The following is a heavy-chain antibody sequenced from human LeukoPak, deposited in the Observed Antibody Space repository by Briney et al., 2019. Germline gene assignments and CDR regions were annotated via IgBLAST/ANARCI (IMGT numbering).Heavy chain of an antibody. Sequence: GGSLRLSCAASGFTFSSYEMNWVRQAPGKGLEWVSYISSSGSTIYCADSVKGRFTISRDNAKNSLYLQMNSLRAEDTAVYYCARAFQELPQLYYYYYMDVWGKGTTVTVSS. CDR3: ARAFQELPQLYYYYYMDV. CDR2: ISSSGSTI. V-gene: IGHV3-48*03. J-gene: IGHJ6*03. D-gene: IGHD6-13*01. CDR1: GFTFSSYE.